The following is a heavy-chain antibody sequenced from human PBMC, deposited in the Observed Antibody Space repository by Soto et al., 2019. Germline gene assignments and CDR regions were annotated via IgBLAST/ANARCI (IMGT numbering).Heavy chain of an antibody. CDR3: AIAAAGQNDAFDI. D-gene: IGHD6-13*01. Sequence: ASVKVSCKASGYTFTGYYMHWVRQAPGQGLEWMGWINPNSGGTNYAQKFQGWVTMTRDTSISTAYMELSRLRSDDTAVYYCAIAAAGQNDAFDIWGQGTMVTVSS. CDR1: GYTFTGYY. V-gene: IGHV1-2*04. CDR2: INPNSGGT. J-gene: IGHJ3*02.